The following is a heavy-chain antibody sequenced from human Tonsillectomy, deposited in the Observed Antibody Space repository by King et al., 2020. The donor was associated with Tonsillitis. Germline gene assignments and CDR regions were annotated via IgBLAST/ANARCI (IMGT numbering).Heavy chain of an antibody. D-gene: IGHD6-25*01. V-gene: IGHV3-7*01. CDR2: IKQDRSEK. CDR1: VFTFSSFW. CDR3: ASGSGWVFDY. Sequence: VQLVESGGGLVQPGGSLRLSCAASVFTFSSFWMSWVCQAPGKGLVWVASIKQDRSEKLYVDSVKGRFTISRDNAKNSLYLQMNSLRAEDTAVYYCASGSGWVFDYWGQGTLVTVSS. J-gene: IGHJ4*02.